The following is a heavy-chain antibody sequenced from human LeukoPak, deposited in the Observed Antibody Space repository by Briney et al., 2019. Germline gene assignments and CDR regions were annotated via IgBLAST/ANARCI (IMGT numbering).Heavy chain of an antibody. CDR3: ARDYGGLNFDY. CDR1: GGSISSYY. Sequence: PSETLSLTCTGSGGSISSYYWSWIRQPPGKGVEWIGYIYYSGSTNYNPSLKSRVTISVDTSKNQFSLKLSSVTAADTAVYYCARDYGGLNFDYWGQGTLVTVSS. J-gene: IGHJ4*02. V-gene: IGHV4-59*01. CDR2: IYYSGST. D-gene: IGHD4/OR15-4a*01.